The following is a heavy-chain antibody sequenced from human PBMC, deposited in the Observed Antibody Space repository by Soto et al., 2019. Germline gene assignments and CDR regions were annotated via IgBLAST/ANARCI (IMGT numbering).Heavy chain of an antibody. D-gene: IGHD2-15*01. CDR3: ATGWVVEYYYGMDV. J-gene: IGHJ6*04. CDR2: INHSGST. CDR1: GGSFSGYY. V-gene: IGHV4-34*01. Sequence: SETLSLTCAVYGGSFSGYYWSWIRQPPGKGLEWIGEINHSGSTNYNPSLKSRVTISVDTSKNQFSLKLSSVTAADTAVYYCATGWVVEYYYGMDVWGKGTRVTVSS.